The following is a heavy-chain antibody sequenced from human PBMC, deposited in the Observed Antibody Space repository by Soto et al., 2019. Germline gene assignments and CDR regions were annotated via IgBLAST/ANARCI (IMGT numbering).Heavy chain of an antibody. CDR2: ISAYNGNT. J-gene: IGHJ4*02. D-gene: IGHD5-18*01. Sequence: GASVKVSCKASGYTFTSYGISWVRQAPGQGLEWMGWISAYNGNTNYAQKLQGRVTMTTDTSTSTAYMELRSLRSDDTAVYYCARDEVSWIQLCSYDYWGQGTLVTVSS. CDR3: ARDEVSWIQLCSYDY. CDR1: GYTFTSYG. V-gene: IGHV1-18*01.